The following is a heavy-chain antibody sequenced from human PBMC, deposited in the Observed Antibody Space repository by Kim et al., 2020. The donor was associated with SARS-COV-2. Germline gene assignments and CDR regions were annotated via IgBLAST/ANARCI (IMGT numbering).Heavy chain of an antibody. V-gene: IGHV4-31*02. CDR3: ARAGYMVRGVIFDY. Sequence: NPSLKSRVTISVDTSKNQFSLKLSSVTAADTAVYYCARAGYMVRGVIFDYWGQGTLVTVSS. D-gene: IGHD3-10*01. J-gene: IGHJ4*02.